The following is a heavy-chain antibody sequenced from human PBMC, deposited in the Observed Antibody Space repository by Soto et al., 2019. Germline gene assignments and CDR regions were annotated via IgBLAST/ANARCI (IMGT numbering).Heavy chain of an antibody. CDR3: VVDIVATTPQRYYFYYGMDV. Sequence: GSLRLSCAASGFTFSSYAMHWVRQAPGKGLEWVAVISYDGSNKYYADSVKGRFTISRDNSKNTLYLQMNSLRAEDTAVYYCVVDIVATTPQRYYFYYGMDVWGQGTTVTVSS. V-gene: IGHV3-30-3*01. D-gene: IGHD5-12*01. CDR1: GFTFSSYA. J-gene: IGHJ6*02. CDR2: ISYDGSNK.